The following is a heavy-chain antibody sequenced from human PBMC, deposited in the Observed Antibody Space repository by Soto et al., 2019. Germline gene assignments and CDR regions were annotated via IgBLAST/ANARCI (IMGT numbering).Heavy chain of an antibody. Sequence: SETLSLTCAVYGGSFSGYYWSWIRQPPGKGLEWIREINHSGSTNYNPSLKSRVTISVDTSKNQFSLKVSSVTAADTAVYYCARGREVTSMLYYYHYMDVWGKGTTVTVSS. J-gene: IGHJ6*03. CDR3: ARGREVTSMLYYYHYMDV. D-gene: IGHD4-4*01. V-gene: IGHV4-34*01. CDR2: INHSGST. CDR1: GGSFSGYY.